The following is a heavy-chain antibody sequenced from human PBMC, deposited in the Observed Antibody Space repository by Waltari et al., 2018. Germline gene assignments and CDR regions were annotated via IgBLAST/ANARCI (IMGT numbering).Heavy chain of an antibody. CDR3: ARGDEEDFELY. J-gene: IGHJ4*02. Sequence: QVQLVQSGAEVKKPGASSKVSSKAAGYPFPSDGASWVRQAPGQGLEWMGWISAYNGNTNYAQKLQGRVTMTTDTSTSTAYMELRSLRSDDTAVDYCARGDEEDFELYWGQGTLVTVSS. D-gene: IGHD2-8*01. V-gene: IGHV1-18*01. CDR2: ISAYNGNT. CDR1: GYPFPSDG.